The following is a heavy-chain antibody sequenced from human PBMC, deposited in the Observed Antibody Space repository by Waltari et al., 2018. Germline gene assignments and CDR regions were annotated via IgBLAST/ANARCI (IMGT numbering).Heavy chain of an antibody. CDR3: ASGLGYMDY. J-gene: IGHJ4*02. CDR2: LWYDGSNK. D-gene: IGHD1-1*01. V-gene: IGHV3-33*01. CDR1: GFTCSSYG. Sequence: QVQLVESGGGVVQPGRSLRLSCAASGFTCSSYGMHWVRQAPGKGLEWVTVLWYDGSNKYYADSVKGRFTISRDNSKNTLYLQMNSLRAEDTAVYYCASGLGYMDYWGQGTLVTVSS.